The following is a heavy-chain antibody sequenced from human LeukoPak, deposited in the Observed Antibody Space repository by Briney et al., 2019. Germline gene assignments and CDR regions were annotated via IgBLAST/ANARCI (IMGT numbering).Heavy chain of an antibody. J-gene: IGHJ4*02. CDR1: GYTFTDYF. CDR2: ISAYNGNT. V-gene: IGHV1-18*04. CDR3: ARVWGYYYDSSGYSDFDY. D-gene: IGHD3-22*01. Sequence: GASVKVSCKASGYTFTDYFMHWVRQAPGQGLEWMGWISAYNGNTNYAQKFQGRVTMTIDTSTSTAYMELRSLKSDDTAVYYCARVWGYYYDSSGYSDFDYWGQGTLVTVSS.